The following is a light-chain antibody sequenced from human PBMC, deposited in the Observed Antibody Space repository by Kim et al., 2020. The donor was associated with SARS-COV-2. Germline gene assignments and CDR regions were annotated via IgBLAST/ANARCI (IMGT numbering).Light chain of an antibody. Sequence: QTATLTCTGNNNNVGNQGAAWLQQHQVHPPKLLSYRNNNRPSGISERFSASRSGDTASLTITGLQPDDETDYYCSAWDSTLNVWVFGGGTQLTVL. CDR2: RNN. CDR1: NNNVGNQG. CDR3: SAWDSTLNVWV. V-gene: IGLV10-54*04. J-gene: IGLJ3*02.